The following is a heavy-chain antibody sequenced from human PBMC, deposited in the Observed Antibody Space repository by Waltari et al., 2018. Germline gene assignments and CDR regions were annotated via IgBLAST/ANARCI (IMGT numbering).Heavy chain of an antibody. V-gene: IGHV1-46*01. D-gene: IGHD6-13*01. Sequence: QVQLVQSGAEVKKPGASVKVSCKASGYTFTSYYMHWVRQAPGQGLEWMGIINPSGDNTSYAQKFQGRVTMTRDTSTSTVYMELSSLRSEDTAVYYCAKSIAAAGSYFDYWGQGTLVTVSS. CDR1: GYTFTSYY. J-gene: IGHJ4*02. CDR2: INPSGDNT. CDR3: AKSIAAAGSYFDY.